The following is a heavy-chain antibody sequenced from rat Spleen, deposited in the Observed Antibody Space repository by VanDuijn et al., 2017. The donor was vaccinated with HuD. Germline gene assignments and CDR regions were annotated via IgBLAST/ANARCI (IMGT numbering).Heavy chain of an antibody. D-gene: IGHD1-6*01. Sequence: EVQLVESDGGLVQPGRSLKLSCAASGFTFSDYYMAWVRQAPTKGLEWVATISYDGSSTYYRDSVKGRFTVSRDNAKSTLYLQMDSLRSEDTATYYCARHEMYTTDYYWYFDFWGPGTMVTVSS. CDR3: ARHEMYTTDYYWYFDF. J-gene: IGHJ1*01. CDR2: ISYDGSST. CDR1: GFTFSDYY. V-gene: IGHV5-29*01.